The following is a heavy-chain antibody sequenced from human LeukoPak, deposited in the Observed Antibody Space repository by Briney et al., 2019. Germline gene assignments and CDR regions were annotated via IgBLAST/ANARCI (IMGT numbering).Heavy chain of an antibody. CDR3: ARQGPNYYESSEHYFEY. Sequence: PGRSLRLSCAASGFTFSNYAMHWGRQAPGKGLEWVAAISYDGSTKYYADSVKGRFIISRDNSKNTLYLQMNSLRAEDTAVYYCARQGPNYYESSEHYFEYWGQGTLVTVSS. J-gene: IGHJ4*02. CDR2: ISYDGSTK. D-gene: IGHD3-22*01. V-gene: IGHV3-30-3*01. CDR1: GFTFSNYA.